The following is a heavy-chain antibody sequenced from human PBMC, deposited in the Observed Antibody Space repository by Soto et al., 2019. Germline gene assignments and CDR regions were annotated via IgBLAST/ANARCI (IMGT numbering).Heavy chain of an antibody. Sequence: LRLSCVASGFTFSSYWMHWVRQAPRKGLVWVSRINSDGSTTNYADSVKGRFTISRDNAKNSLYLQMYSLRDEYTAVYYCARDSGSSYGPFDYWGQGTLVTVSS. V-gene: IGHV3-74*01. CDR1: GFTFSSYW. CDR3: ARDSGSSYGPFDY. J-gene: IGHJ4*02. CDR2: INSDGSTT. D-gene: IGHD5-18*01.